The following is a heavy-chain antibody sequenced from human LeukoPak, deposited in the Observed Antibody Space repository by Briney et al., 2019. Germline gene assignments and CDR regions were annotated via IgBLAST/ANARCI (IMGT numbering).Heavy chain of an antibody. D-gene: IGHD3-16*01. J-gene: IGHJ4*02. CDR3: ARRGRVLRNNAHADY. Sequence: KTGESLKISCKASGYSFTKYWIGWVRQMPGKGLEWMGIIYPGDSETRYSPSFQGQVTISADKSINAAYLQWSSLKASDTAMYYCARRGRVLRNNAHADYWGQGTLVTVSS. V-gene: IGHV5-51*01. CDR1: GYSFTKYW. CDR2: IYPGDSET.